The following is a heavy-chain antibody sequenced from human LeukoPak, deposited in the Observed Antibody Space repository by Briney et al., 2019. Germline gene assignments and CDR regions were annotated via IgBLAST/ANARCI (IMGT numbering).Heavy chain of an antibody. Sequence: SQTLSLTCTVSGGSISSGSYYWSWIRQPAGKGLEWIGRIYTSGSTNYNPSLKSRVTISVDTSKNQFSLKLSSVTAADTAVYYCARHRSVSKYSGSYWGAFDIWGQGTMVTVSS. CDR2: IYTSGST. J-gene: IGHJ3*02. CDR1: GGSISSGSYY. V-gene: IGHV4-61*02. CDR3: ARHRSVSKYSGSYWGAFDI. D-gene: IGHD1-26*01.